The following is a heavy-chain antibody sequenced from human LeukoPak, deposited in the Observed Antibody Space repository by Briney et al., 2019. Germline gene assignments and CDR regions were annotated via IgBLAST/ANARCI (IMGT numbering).Heavy chain of an antibody. D-gene: IGHD4-17*01. J-gene: IGHJ4*02. V-gene: IGHV3-30*18. Sequence: QPGRSLRLSCAASGFTFSSYGMHWVRQAPGKGLEWVAVISYDGSNKYYADSVKGRFTISRDNSKNTLYLQMNSLRAEDTAVYYCAKEGGDDYGDYGDLWYYYWGQGTLVTVSS. CDR2: ISYDGSNK. CDR3: AKEGGDDYGDYGDLWYYY. CDR1: GFTFSSYG.